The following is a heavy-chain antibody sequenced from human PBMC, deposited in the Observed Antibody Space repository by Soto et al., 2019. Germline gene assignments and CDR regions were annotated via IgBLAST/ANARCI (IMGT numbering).Heavy chain of an antibody. V-gene: IGHV1-2*02. CDR2: INPNSGGT. Sequence: ASVKVSCKASGYTFIDYYMHWVRQAPGQGLEWMGWINPNSGGTKYAQKFQGRVTMTRDTSTSTAYMDLSRLRADDTAGYYCARERYSRKFDPWGQGTLVTVSS. CDR1: GYTFIDYY. D-gene: IGHD1-20*01. J-gene: IGHJ5*02. CDR3: ARERYSRKFDP.